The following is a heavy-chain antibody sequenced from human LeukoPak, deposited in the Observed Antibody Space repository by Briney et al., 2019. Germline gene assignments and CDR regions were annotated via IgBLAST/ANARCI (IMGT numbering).Heavy chain of an antibody. CDR1: GFTFSSYC. V-gene: IGHV3-21*01. CDR2: IKGSSSDI. J-gene: IGHJ2*01. CDR3: ARDGLAAATLHWCFDL. D-gene: IGHD6-25*01. Sequence: GGSLRLSCAASGFTFSSYCITWVRKAPGKGLERVASIKGSSSDIYYADSVRGRFTISRDNAKNSLYLQMNSLRAEDTAVYYCARDGLAAATLHWCFDLWGRGTLVTVSS.